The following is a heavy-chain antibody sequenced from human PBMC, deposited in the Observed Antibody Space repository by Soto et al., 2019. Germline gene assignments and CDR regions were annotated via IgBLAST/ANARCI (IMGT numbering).Heavy chain of an antibody. D-gene: IGHD5-12*01. CDR2: TIPTFGAG. Sequence: SVKVSCKASGGTFSSNPISWMRQAPGQGLEWMGGTIPTFGAGSYAQRFQGRLTITADKSTNTAYMELSSLRPEDTAVYYCARRQTSGYNRYFDSWGQGTLVTVSS. J-gene: IGHJ4*02. V-gene: IGHV1-69*06. CDR3: ARRQTSGYNRYFDS. CDR1: GGTFSSNP.